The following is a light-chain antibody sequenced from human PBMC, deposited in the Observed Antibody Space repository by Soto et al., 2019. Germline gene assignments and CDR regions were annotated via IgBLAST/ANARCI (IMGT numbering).Light chain of an antibody. CDR1: SSDVVGYHY. Sequence: QSALTQPRSVSGSPGQSVTISCTGTSSDVVGYHYVSWYQQHPGKAPKLMIYDVSKRPSGVPDRFSGSKSGNTASLTISGLKAEEEADYSCCSYAGSYTCNVVFGGGTKETVL. CDR3: CSYAGSYTCNVV. J-gene: IGLJ2*01. V-gene: IGLV2-11*01. CDR2: DVS.